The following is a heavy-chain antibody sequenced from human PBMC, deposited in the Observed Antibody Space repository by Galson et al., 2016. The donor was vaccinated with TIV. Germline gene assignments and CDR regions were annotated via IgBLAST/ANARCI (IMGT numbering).Heavy chain of an antibody. CDR3: ARDRNSVSAVVLEDDAFDI. Sequence: SVKVSCKASGYNFAMHAISWVRQAPGEGLEWMAWTRTYNGDTRHAEKVQGRVTTTTDTSTGTAYMELRSLRSDDTAVCYCARDRNSVSAVVLEDDAFDIWGQGTLVTVSS. CDR2: TRTYNGDT. V-gene: IGHV1-18*01. CDR1: GYNFAMHA. D-gene: IGHD3-3*01. J-gene: IGHJ3*02.